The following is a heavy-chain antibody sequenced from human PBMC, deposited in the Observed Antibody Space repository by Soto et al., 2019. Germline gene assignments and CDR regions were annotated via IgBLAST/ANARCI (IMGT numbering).Heavy chain of an antibody. J-gene: IGHJ5*02. CDR3: ARESGDWPLNWFDP. CDR1: GFNFSNHW. Sequence: GGSLRLSCAASGFNFSNHWMHWVRQRPAEGLVWVSRITSDGKSKAYAESVKGRFAISRDNAKNTLYLQMNGLTAEDTAVYYCARESGDWPLNWFDPWGQGTLITVSS. D-gene: IGHD2-21*02. CDR2: ITSDGKSK. V-gene: IGHV3-74*01.